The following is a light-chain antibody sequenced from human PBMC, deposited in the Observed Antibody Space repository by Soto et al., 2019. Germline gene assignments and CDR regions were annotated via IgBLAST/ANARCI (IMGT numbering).Light chain of an antibody. J-gene: IGKJ1*01. CDR3: QQCSSWPRT. V-gene: IGKV3-11*01. CDR1: QSVSSD. CDR2: DAS. Sequence: IVLTQSPATLSLPPGARVTLSCRASQSVSSDLAWYQQKPGQAPRLLIYDASNRATGIPARFSGSQSGTEFTLTISSLVPEDFAVYYCQQCSSWPRTFGQGTKVDIK.